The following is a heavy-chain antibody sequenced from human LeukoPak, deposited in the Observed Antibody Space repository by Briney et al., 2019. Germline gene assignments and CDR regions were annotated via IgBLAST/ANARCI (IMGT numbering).Heavy chain of an antibody. CDR1: GYTFTSYG. V-gene: IGHV1-18*01. Sequence: GASVKVSCKASGYTFTSYGISWVRQAPGQGLEWMGWISAYNGNTNYAQKLQGRVTMTTDTSTSTAYMELRSLRSDDTAVYYCARDRSVVEQQQGGGYNWFDPWGQGTLVTVSS. J-gene: IGHJ5*02. D-gene: IGHD6-13*01. CDR3: ARDRSVVEQQQGGGYNWFDP. CDR2: ISAYNGNT.